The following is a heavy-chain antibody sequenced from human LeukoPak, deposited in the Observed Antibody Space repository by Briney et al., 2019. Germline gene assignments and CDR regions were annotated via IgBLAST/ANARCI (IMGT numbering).Heavy chain of an antibody. Sequence: SETLSLTCGVSGGSITTTNWRSWVRQFPGQGLQWIGEVSLEGVRNYNPSLTSRVTMSLDRAKNLLSLNLNSVTAADTAVYYCSIENGAFSPFGYWGQGILVTV. CDR1: GGSITTTNW. CDR2: VSLEGVR. J-gene: IGHJ4*02. V-gene: IGHV4-4*02. D-gene: IGHD2-8*01. CDR3: SIENGAFSPFGY.